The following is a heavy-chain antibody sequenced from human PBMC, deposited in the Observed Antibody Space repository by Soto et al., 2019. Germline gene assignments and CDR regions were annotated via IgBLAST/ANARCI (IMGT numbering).Heavy chain of an antibody. Sequence: ASVKVSCKASGYTFTSYYMHWVRQAPGQGLEWMGIINPSGGSTSYAQKFQGRVTMTRDTSTGTVHMELSSLRSEDKAVYYSARDIHIRYYGSGSAMDVWGQGTTVTVS. CDR1: GYTFTSYY. CDR2: INPSGGST. J-gene: IGHJ6*02. D-gene: IGHD3-10*01. CDR3: ARDIHIRYYGSGSAMDV. V-gene: IGHV1-46*01.